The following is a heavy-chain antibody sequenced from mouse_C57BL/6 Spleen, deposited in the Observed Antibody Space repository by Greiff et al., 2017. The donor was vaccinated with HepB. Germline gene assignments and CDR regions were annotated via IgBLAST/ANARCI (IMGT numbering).Heavy chain of an antibody. CDR1: GYTFTDYN. CDR3: ARDDYDAWFAY. V-gene: IGHV1-22*01. CDR2: INPNNGGT. J-gene: IGHJ3*01. D-gene: IGHD2-4*01. Sequence: EVHLVESGPELVKPGASVKMSCKASGYTFTDYNMHWVKQSHGKSLEWIGYINPNNGGTSYNQKFKGKATLTVNKSSSTAYMELRSLTSEDSAVYYCARDDYDAWFAYWGQGTLVTVSA.